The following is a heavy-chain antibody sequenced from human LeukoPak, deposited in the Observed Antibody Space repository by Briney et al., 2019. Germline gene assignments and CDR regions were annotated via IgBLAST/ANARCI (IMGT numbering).Heavy chain of an antibody. J-gene: IGHJ4*02. V-gene: IGHV3-7*01. CDR2: IQRDSET. CDR3: AREDFGRFD. D-gene: IGHD3/OR15-3a*01. CDR1: GFSLRKYW. Sequence: GGSLRLSCRVSGFSLRKYWMNWFRQAPGKGPEWLANIQRDSETNYGPSARGHCTIARDYAKNSLVLQMNGLRVEDTAVYFCAREDFGRFDWGQGTLVTVSS.